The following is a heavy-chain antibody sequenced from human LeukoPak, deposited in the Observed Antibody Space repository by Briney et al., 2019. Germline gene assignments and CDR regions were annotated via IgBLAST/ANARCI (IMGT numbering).Heavy chain of an antibody. CDR3: ARTLNDVDYYYYYMDV. CDR1: GYTFTSYD. J-gene: IGHJ6*03. CDR2: MNPNSGNT. D-gene: IGHD1-1*01. Sequence: ASVRVSSMASGYTFTSYDINWVRQAPGQGLGWMGWMNPNSGNTGYAQKFQGRVTMTRNTSISTAYMELSSLRSEDTAVYYCARTLNDVDYYYYYMDVWGKGTTVTVSS. V-gene: IGHV1-8*01.